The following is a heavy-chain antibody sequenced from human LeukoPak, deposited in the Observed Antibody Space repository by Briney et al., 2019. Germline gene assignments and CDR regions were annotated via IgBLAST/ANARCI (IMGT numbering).Heavy chain of an antibody. CDR2: IIPIFGTA. V-gene: IGHV1-69*13. CDR3: AKDGDCSGGSCYDY. D-gene: IGHD2-15*01. Sequence: ASVKVSCKASGGTFSSYAISWVRQAPGQGLEWMGGIIPIFGTANYSQKFQGRVTITADESTSTAYMELSSLRSEDTAVYYCAKDGDCSGGSCYDYWGQGTLVTVSS. CDR1: GGTFSSYA. J-gene: IGHJ4*02.